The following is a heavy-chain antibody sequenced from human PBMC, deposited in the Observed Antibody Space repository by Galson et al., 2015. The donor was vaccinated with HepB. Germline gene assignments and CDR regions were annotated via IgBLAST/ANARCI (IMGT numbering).Heavy chain of an antibody. CDR2: ISFDGSNT. CDR3: AKDPYLYSALAGTMAGFDY. V-gene: IGHV3-30*18. CDR1: GFTFSNHG. J-gene: IGHJ4*02. Sequence: SPRLSCAAAGFTFSNHGMHWVRQAPGMGLAWAAVISFDGSNTYYADSVKRRFTISRDNSKNTLYLQMNSLRAEDTALYYCAKDPYLYSALAGTMAGFDYWGQGTLVTVSS. D-gene: IGHD6-19*01.